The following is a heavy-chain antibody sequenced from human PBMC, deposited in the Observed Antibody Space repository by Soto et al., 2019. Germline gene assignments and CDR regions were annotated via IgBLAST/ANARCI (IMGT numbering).Heavy chain of an antibody. CDR3: ARVAGSYYHHPFFGY. J-gene: IGHJ4*02. CDR2: IIPIFGTA. Sequence: SVKVSCKASGGTFSSYAISWVRQAPGQGLEWMGGIIPIFGTANYAQKFQGRVTITADESTSTAYMELSSLRSEDTAVYYCARVAGSYYHHPFFGYWGQGTLVTVSS. V-gene: IGHV1-69*13. CDR1: GGTFSSYA. D-gene: IGHD1-26*01.